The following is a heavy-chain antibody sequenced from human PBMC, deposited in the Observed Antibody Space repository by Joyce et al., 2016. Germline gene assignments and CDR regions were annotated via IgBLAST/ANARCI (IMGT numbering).Heavy chain of an antibody. Sequence: QVQLQESGPGLVKPGGTLSLTCTVSGDSISTYYWTWILQPPGKGLDWVGYIFYSGKTNYNPSLKSRVSISVDTSKNQFSLKLYSVTAADTVVYYCARDCYDSGSGYYYGMDVWGQGTTVTVSS. J-gene: IGHJ6*02. CDR1: GDSISTYY. CDR2: IFYSGKT. V-gene: IGHV4-59*01. D-gene: IGHD3-10*01. CDR3: ARDCYDSGSGYYYGMDV.